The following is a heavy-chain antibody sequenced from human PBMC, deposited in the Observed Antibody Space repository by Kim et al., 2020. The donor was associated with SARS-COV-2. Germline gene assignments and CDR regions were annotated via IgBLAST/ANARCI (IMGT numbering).Heavy chain of an antibody. J-gene: IGHJ3*02. V-gene: IGHV3-11*03. D-gene: IGHD6-6*01. CDR1: GFTFSDYY. CDR2: ISSSSSYT. CDR3: ARVKAARRRLDAFDI. Sequence: GGSLRLSCAASGFTFSDYYMSWIRQAPGKGLEWVSYISSSSSYTNYADSVKGRFTISRDNAKNSLYLQMNSLRAEDTAVYYCARVKAARRRLDAFDIWGQGTMVTVSS.